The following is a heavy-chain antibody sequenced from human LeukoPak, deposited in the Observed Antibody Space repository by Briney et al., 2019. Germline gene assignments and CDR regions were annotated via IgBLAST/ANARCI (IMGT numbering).Heavy chain of an antibody. CDR1: GFTFSSYA. J-gene: IGHJ4*02. Sequence: GGSLRLSCAASGFTFSSYAMSWVRQAPGKGLEWVSAISGSGGSTYYADSVKGRFTISRDNSKNTLYMQLNSLRGEDTAVYFCAAIAAGGQIFDYWGQGTLVTVSS. CDR3: AAIAAGGQIFDY. V-gene: IGHV3-23*01. D-gene: IGHD6-13*01. CDR2: ISGSGGST.